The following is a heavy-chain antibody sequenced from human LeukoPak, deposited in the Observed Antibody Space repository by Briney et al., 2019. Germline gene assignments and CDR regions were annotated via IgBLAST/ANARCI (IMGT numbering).Heavy chain of an antibody. J-gene: IGHJ4*02. V-gene: IGHV3-48*03. CDR2: ISSSGTII. CDR1: GFTFSNYE. Sequence: GSLRLSCAVSGFTFSNYEMNWVRQAPGKGLEWVSYISSSGTIIYYADSVKGRFTISRDHAKNSLYLQMNRLRAEDTAVYYCASVYPVGYWGQGTLVTVSS. CDR3: ASVYPVGY.